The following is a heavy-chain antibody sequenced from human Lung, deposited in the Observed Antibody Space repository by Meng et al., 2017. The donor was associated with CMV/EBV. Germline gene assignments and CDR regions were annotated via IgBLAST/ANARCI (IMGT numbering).Heavy chain of an antibody. CDR2: INHSVST. J-gene: IGHJ6*02. V-gene: IGHV4-34*01. CDR3: ARARVVPAYYYGMDV. CDR1: GWSFSGYY. Sequence: SETLSLTCAVYGWSFSGYYWSWIRQPPGKGLEWIGEINHSVSTNYNPSLKSRVTISVYTSKNQFSLKLSSVTAADTAVYYCARARVVPAYYYGMDVWGQGTXVTVSS. D-gene: IGHD2-2*01.